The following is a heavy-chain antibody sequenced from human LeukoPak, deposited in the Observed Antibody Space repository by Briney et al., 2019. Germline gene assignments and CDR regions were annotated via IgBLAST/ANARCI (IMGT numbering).Heavy chain of an antibody. CDR2: ISDEGSNK. CDR1: GFTFSSYA. J-gene: IGHJ4*02. D-gene: IGHD2-2*01. Sequence: GGSLRLSCAASGFTFSSYAMHWVRQAPGKGLEWAAVISDEGSNKYYADSVKGRFTISRDNSKNTVYLQMNSLRAEDTAVYYCARRTSAWSLLYWGQGTLVTVSS. V-gene: IGHV3-30*04. CDR3: ARRTSAWSLLY.